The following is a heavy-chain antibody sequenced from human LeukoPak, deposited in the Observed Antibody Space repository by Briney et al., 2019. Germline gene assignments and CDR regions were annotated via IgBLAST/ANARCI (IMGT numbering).Heavy chain of an antibody. Sequence: GGSLRLSCAASGFAFSSYSVNWVRQAPGRGLEWVSSISSSSSYIYYADSVKGRFTISRDNAKNSLYLQMNSLRAEDTAVYYCARDERHPDAYCGGDCYGTATDYWGQGTLVTVSS. CDR1: GFAFSSYS. CDR2: ISSSSSYI. CDR3: ARDERHPDAYCGGDCYGTATDY. D-gene: IGHD2-21*02. V-gene: IGHV3-21*01. J-gene: IGHJ4*02.